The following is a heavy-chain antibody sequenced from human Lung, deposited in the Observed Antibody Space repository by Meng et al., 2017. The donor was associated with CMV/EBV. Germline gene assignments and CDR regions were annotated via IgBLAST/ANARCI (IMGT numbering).Heavy chain of an antibody. CDR1: GGSFSGYY. D-gene: IGHD3-3*01. Sequence: SXTXSLXCAVYGGSFSGYYWSWIRQPPGKGLEWIGEINHSGSTNYNPSLKSRVTISVDTSKNQFSLKLSSVTAADTAVYYCARGRYDFWSGYYRGYFDYLGQGXLVTVSS. CDR2: INHSGST. CDR3: ARGRYDFWSGYYRGYFDY. V-gene: IGHV4-34*01. J-gene: IGHJ4*02.